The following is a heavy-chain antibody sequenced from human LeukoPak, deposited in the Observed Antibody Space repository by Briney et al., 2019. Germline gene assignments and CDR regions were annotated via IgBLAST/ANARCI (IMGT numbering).Heavy chain of an antibody. D-gene: IGHD6-13*01. Sequence: GASVKVSCKASGYTFTSYDINWVRQATGQGLEWMGWMNPNSGNKGYAQKFQGRVTINREKYNQKAYMELSRQRSDDTAVYYCARVIAAAPQRDLGYWGQGTLVTVSS. CDR2: MNPNSGNK. V-gene: IGHV1-8*03. CDR1: GYTFTSYD. CDR3: ARVIAAAPQRDLGY. J-gene: IGHJ4*02.